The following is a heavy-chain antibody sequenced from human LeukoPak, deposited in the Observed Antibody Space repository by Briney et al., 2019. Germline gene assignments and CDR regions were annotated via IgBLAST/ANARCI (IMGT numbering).Heavy chain of an antibody. CDR2: IYTSGST. CDR1: GGSISSYY. CDR3: ARVTDYGGIFDP. D-gene: IGHD4-23*01. V-gene: IGHV4-4*07. J-gene: IGHJ5*02. Sequence: SETLSLTCTVSGGSISSYYWSWIRQPAGKGLEWIGRIYTSGSTNYNPSLKSRVTISVDTSKNQFSLKLSSVTAADTAVYYCARVTDYGGIFDPWGQGTLVTVSS.